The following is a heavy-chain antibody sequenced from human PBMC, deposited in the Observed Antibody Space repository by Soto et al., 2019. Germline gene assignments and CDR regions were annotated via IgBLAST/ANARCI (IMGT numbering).Heavy chain of an antibody. CDR3: ARDSAGSGENNWFDP. CDR1: GGSISTYY. Sequence: QVQLRESGPGLVKPSETLSLTCTVSGGSISTYYWSWIRQPPGKGLEWIGYIYYSGHTYYNPSLKSRVTMSVDTSRNQLLLQLNSVTAADTAVYYCARDSAGSGENNWFDPWGQGTLVTVSS. CDR2: IYYSGHT. D-gene: IGHD3-10*01. J-gene: IGHJ5*02. V-gene: IGHV4-59*01.